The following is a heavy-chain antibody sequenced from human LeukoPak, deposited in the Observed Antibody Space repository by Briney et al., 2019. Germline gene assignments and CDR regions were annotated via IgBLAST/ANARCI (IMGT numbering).Heavy chain of an antibody. J-gene: IGHJ4*02. D-gene: IGHD1-26*01. CDR2: ISSSGSTI. V-gene: IGHV3-48*03. CDR3: VRETPGATSDYFDY. Sequence: GGSLRLSCAASGFTFSSFEMNWVRQAPGKGLEWVSYISSSGSTIYYADSVKGRFTISRDNAKNSLYLQMNSLRAEDTAIYYCVRETPGATSDYFDYWGQGTLVTVSS. CDR1: GFTFSSFE.